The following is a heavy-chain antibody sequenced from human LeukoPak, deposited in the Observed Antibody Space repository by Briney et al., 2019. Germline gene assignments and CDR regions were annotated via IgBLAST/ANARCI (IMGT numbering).Heavy chain of an antibody. J-gene: IGHJ4*02. CDR3: ARDLYCSGGSCYSGPSDY. CDR1: GGTFSSYA. V-gene: IGHV1-69*04. CDR2: IIPILGIA. D-gene: IGHD2-15*01. Sequence: SVKVSCKASGGTFSSYAISWVRQAPGQGLEWMGRIIPILGIANYAQKFQGRVTIAADKSTSTAYMELSSLRSEDTAVYYCARDLYCSGGSCYSGPSDYWGQGTLVTVSS.